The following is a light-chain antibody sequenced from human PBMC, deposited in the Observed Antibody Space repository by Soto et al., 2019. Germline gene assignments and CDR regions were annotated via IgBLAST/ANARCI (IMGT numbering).Light chain of an antibody. CDR2: DAS. V-gene: IGKV3-11*01. Sequence: EIGLTQSLATLSLSHGEGATLSCWANQSVSSNLVWYQQKPGQAPRLLMYDASKRATDIPPRFSGSGSGTDFTLTISSLEPEDFAVYYCQQRSKWPWTLGQGTKVDIK. J-gene: IGKJ1*01. CDR3: QQRSKWPWT. CDR1: QSVSSN.